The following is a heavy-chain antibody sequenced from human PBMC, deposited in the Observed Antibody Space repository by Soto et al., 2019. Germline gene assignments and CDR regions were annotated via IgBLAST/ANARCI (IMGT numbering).Heavy chain of an antibody. Sequence: QVQLVQSGAEVKKPGSSVKVSCKASGGTFSSYAISWVRQAPGQGLEWMGGIIPIFGTANYAQKFQGRVTITADESTSTAYMELSSLRSEDTAVYYCASNYGGNSFHYYYYGIDVWGQGTTVTVSS. CDR3: ASNYGGNSFHYYYYGIDV. V-gene: IGHV1-69*01. CDR1: GGTFSSYA. CDR2: IIPIFGTA. J-gene: IGHJ6*02. D-gene: IGHD4-17*01.